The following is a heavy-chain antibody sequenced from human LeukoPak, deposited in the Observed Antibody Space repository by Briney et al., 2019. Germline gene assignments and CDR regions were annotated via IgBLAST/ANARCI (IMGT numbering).Heavy chain of an antibody. V-gene: IGHV4-34*01. Sequence: SETLSLTCAVYGGSFSGYYWSWIRQPPGKGLEWIGEINHSGSTNYNPSLKSRVTISVDTSKNQFSLKLSSVTAADTAVYYCASRTRIAAAGTRFYYWGQGTLVTVSS. CDR1: GGSFSGYY. CDR2: INHSGST. CDR3: ASRTRIAAAGTRFYY. J-gene: IGHJ4*02. D-gene: IGHD6-13*01.